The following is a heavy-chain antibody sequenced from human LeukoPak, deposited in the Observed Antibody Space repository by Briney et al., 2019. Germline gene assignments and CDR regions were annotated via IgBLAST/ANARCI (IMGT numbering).Heavy chain of an antibody. J-gene: IGHJ4*02. CDR3: LRENWYYDY. V-gene: IGHV1-2*02. D-gene: IGHD1-1*01. CDR2: IYPKNGGT. CDR1: GYTFTVYF. Sequence: ASVKVSCKASGYTFTVYFIHWVRQAPGQRLEWIGWIYPKNGGTYYAQNFQGRVTMTRDTSINTSYMELSGLRSDDTAVYYCLRENWYYDYWGQGTLVTVSS.